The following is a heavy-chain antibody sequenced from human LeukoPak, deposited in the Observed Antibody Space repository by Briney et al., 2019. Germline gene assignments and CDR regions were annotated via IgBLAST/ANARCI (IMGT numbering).Heavy chain of an antibody. CDR2: IYYGGST. CDR1: GDSISSYY. J-gene: IGHJ5*02. D-gene: IGHD3-10*01. Sequence: SETLSLTCTVSGDSISSYYWSWVRQPPGKGLDWIGYIYYGGSTNYNPSLKSRVTISIDTSKNQFSLRLSSVTAADTAVYFCARLHYNWFDPWGQGTLVTVSS. CDR3: ARLHYNWFDP. V-gene: IGHV4-59*08.